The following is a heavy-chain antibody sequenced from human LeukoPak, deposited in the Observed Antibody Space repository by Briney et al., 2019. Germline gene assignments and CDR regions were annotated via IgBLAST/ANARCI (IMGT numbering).Heavy chain of an antibody. Sequence: SETLSLTCTVSGGSISSYYWSWIRQPAGKGLEWIGRIYTSGSTSYNPSLKSRVTMSVDTSKNQFSLKLSSVTAADTAVYYCARGNTLCSGGSCSTNIDYWGQGTLVTASS. CDR2: IYTSGST. J-gene: IGHJ4*02. CDR1: GGSISSYY. V-gene: IGHV4-4*07. CDR3: ARGNTLCSGGSCSTNIDY. D-gene: IGHD2-15*01.